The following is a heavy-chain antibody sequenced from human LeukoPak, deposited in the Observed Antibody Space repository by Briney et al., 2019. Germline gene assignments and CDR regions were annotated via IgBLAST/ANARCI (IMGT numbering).Heavy chain of an antibody. V-gene: IGHV4-39*01. CDR1: GASISSSNFY. Sequence: SETLSLTCTVSGASISSSNFYWDWIRQSPGKGLEWIGNIYYGETTSYNPSFKSRVTISVDSSKNQFSLKVNSVTDADTAMYFSVRHYVLHIVGPSYWGQGILVTVSS. D-gene: IGHD1-26*01. CDR3: VRHYVLHIVGPSY. CDR2: IYYGETT. J-gene: IGHJ4*02.